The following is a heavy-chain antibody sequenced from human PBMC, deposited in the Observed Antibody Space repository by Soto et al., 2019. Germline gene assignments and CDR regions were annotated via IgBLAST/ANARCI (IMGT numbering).Heavy chain of an antibody. J-gene: IGHJ4*01. CDR1: GDSIATSSFY. Sequence: SETLSLTCSVSGGTVSGDSIATSSFYWGWIRQPPGKGLQWVASIDYSGSTYYNPSLKSRVTISVDTSKNQFFLKLTSVTAADTAVYYCARLLTCWGHGILVTVSS. V-gene: IGHV4-39*01. CDR2: IDYSGST. D-gene: IGHD1-26*01. CDR3: ARLLTC.